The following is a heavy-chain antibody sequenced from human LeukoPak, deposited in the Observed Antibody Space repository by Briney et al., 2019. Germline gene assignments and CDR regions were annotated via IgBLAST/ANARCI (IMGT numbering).Heavy chain of an antibody. Sequence: SETLSLTCTVSGGSISSYYWNWIRQPPGKGLEWIGYIYYSGSTNYNPSLKSRVTISVDTSKNQFSLKLSSVTAADTAVYYCARINSYGYAGGWFDPWGQGTLVTVSS. J-gene: IGHJ5*02. V-gene: IGHV4-59*01. D-gene: IGHD5-18*01. CDR3: ARINSYGYAGGWFDP. CDR2: IYYSGST. CDR1: GGSISSYY.